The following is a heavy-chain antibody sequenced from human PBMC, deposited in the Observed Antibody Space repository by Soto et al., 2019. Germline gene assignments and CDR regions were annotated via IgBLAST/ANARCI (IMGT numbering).Heavy chain of an antibody. CDR2: FYNSGST. Sequence: SETLSLTCSVSGGSISGHYWSWIRQPPGKGLEWIGYFYNSGSTNYNPSLKSRVTISVDTSKNQFSLNLRSVTAADTAVYYCACKTSTIFGVTFDHWGQGTLVTVSS. CDR1: GGSISGHY. J-gene: IGHJ4*02. D-gene: IGHD3-3*01. V-gene: IGHV4-59*11. CDR3: ACKTSTIFGVTFDH.